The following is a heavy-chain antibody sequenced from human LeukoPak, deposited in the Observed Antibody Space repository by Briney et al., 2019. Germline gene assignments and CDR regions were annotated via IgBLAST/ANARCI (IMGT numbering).Heavy chain of an antibody. CDR1: GFIFTDYY. V-gene: IGHV3-11*01. D-gene: IGHD4-17*01. CDR3: ARDIHTETTGREH. CDR2: ISSSSGTI. J-gene: IGHJ4*02. Sequence: GGSLRLSCTASGFIFTDYYMSWIRQAPGKGLEWVSYISSSSGTIYYADSVEGRFTISRDNAKNSLYLQMNSLRAEDTAVYYCARDIHTETTGREHWGQGTLVTVSS.